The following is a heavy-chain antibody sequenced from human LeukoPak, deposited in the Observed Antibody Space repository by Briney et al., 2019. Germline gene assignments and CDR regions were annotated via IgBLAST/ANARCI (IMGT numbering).Heavy chain of an antibody. Sequence: GGSLRLSCAASGFTFSSYGMHWVRQAPGKGLEWVAVISYDGSNKYYADSVKGRFTISRDNSKNKLYLQMNSLRAEDTAVYYCAKDSVQQEYYYYGMDVWGKGTTVTVSS. CDR3: AKDSVQQEYYYYGMDV. J-gene: IGHJ6*04. V-gene: IGHV3-30*18. D-gene: IGHD6-13*01. CDR1: GFTFSSYG. CDR2: ISYDGSNK.